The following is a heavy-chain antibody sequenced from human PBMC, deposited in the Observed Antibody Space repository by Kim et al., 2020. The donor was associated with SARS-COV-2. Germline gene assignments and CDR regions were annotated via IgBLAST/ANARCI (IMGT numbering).Heavy chain of an antibody. J-gene: IGHJ6*02. CDR3: ARHHYDFVWGSYRYGMDV. CDR2: IYYSGST. CDR1: GGSISSYY. D-gene: IGHD3-16*02. Sequence: SETLSLTCTVSGGSISSYYWSWIRQPPGKGLEWIGYIYYSGSTNYNPSLKSRVTISVDTSKNQFSLKLSSVTAADTAFYYCARHHYDFVWGSYRYGMDVWGQGTRVTVSS. V-gene: IGHV4-59*08.